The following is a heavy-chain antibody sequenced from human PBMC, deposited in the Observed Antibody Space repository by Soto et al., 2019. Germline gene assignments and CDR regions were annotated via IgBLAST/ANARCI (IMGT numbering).Heavy chain of an antibody. CDR2: IKQDGSEK. Sequence: EVQLVESGGGLVQPGGSLRLSCAASGFTFSSYWMSWVRQAPGKGLEWVSNIKQDGSEKYYVVSVKGRFTISRDNTKTSGYLQMYCVRAEGTAVSYCAREGSSWYYYYYGMDVWGQGTTVTVSS. D-gene: IGHD6-13*01. V-gene: IGHV3-7*04. J-gene: IGHJ6*02. CDR1: GFTFSSYW. CDR3: AREGSSWYYYYYGMDV.